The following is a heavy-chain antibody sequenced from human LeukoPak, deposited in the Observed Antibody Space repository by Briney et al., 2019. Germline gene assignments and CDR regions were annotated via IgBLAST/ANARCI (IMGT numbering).Heavy chain of an antibody. CDR1: GDTFTSYG. V-gene: IGHV1-18*01. CDR2: ISTYNGNT. D-gene: IGHD3-3*01. CDR3: ARDPIMIFGVVIHTRGNWFDP. Sequence: GASVKVSCKASGDTFTSYGISWVRQAPGQGLEWMGWISTYNGNTNYAQKFQGRVTMTTDTSTSTAYMELRSLRSDDTAVYYCARDPIMIFGVVIHTRGNWFDPWGQGTLVTVSS. J-gene: IGHJ5*02.